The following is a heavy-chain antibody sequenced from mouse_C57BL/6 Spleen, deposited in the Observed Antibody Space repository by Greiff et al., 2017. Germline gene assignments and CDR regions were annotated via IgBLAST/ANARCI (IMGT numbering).Heavy chain of an antibody. CDR2: ISYDGSN. CDR1: GYSITSGYY. J-gene: IGHJ2*01. D-gene: IGHD1-1*01. V-gene: IGHV3-6*01. CDR3: AREGYYSSSEGYFGC. Sequence: EVKLQESGPGLVKPSQSLSLTCSVTGYSITSGYYWNWIRQSPGNKLEWMGYISYDGSNNYNPALKNRISITRDTSKNQFFLKLNAVTTEDTATYYCAREGYYSSSEGYFGCWGQGTTLTVSS.